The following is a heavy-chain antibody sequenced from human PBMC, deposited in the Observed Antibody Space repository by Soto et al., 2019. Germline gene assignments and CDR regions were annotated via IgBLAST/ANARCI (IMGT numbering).Heavy chain of an antibody. CDR3: ARGRIHRWYPFDY. D-gene: IGHD6-13*01. CDR1: GGSISSYY. Sequence: SETLSLTCTVSGGSISSYYWSWIRQPPGKGLEWIGYIYYSGSTNYNPSLKSRVTISVDTSKNQFSLKLSSVTAADTALDYCARGRIHRWYPFDYWGQGTQVTVSS. J-gene: IGHJ4*02. CDR2: IYYSGST. V-gene: IGHV4-59*01.